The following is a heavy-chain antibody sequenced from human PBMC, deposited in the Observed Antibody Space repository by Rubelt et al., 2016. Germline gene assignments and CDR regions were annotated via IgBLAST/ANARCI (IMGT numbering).Heavy chain of an antibody. V-gene: IGHV3-23*01. J-gene: IGHJ4*02. CDR3: AKDSSGWYIDY. CDR1: GFTFNKYA. Sequence: GFTFNKYAMNWVRQAPGKGLELVSGISGGGGTTYYTDSVKGRFTVSRDNSKNTLYLHMNSLRADDTAVYYCAKDSSGWYIDYWGQGTLVTVSS. D-gene: IGHD6-19*01. CDR2: ISGGGGTT.